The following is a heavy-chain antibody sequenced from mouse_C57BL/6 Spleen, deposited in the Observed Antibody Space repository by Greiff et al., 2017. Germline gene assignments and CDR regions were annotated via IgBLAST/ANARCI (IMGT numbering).Heavy chain of an antibody. V-gene: IGHV1-72*01. J-gene: IGHJ4*01. Sequence: VQLQQPGAELVKPGASVKLSCKASGYTFTSYWMHWVKQRPGRGLEWIGRIDPNSGGTKYNEKFKSKATLTVDKPSSTAYMQLSSLTSEDSAVYDCDRYASLLDYAMDYWGQGTSLTVSS. CDR1: GYTFTSYW. CDR3: DRYASLLDYAMDY. D-gene: IGHD3-3*01. CDR2: IDPNSGGT.